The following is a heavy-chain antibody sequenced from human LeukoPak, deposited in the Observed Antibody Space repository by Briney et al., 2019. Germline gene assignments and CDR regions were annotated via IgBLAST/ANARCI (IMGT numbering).Heavy chain of an antibody. J-gene: IGHJ3*02. V-gene: IGHV4-34*01. Sequence: PSETLSLTCAVYGGSFSGYYWSWIRQPPGKGLEWIGEINHSGSTKYNPSLKSRVTISIDTSKNQFSLKLSSVTAADTAMYFCAMSPGTFNIWGQGTMVTVSS. CDR3: AMSPGTFNI. CDR1: GGSFSGYY. D-gene: IGHD5/OR15-5a*01. CDR2: INHSGST.